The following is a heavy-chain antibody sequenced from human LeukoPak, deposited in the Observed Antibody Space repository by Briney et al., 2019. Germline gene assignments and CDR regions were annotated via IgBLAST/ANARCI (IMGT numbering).Heavy chain of an antibody. V-gene: IGHV4-39*01. CDR3: ARRVYYDILTGSYYFDY. CDR2: IYYSGTI. J-gene: IGHJ4*01. CDR1: GGSISSSTTYY. D-gene: IGHD3-9*01. Sequence: SETLSLTCTVSGGSISSSTTYYWGWIRQPPGKGLEWIGSIYYSGTIYYNPSLKSRVTISVDTSKNQFSLRLSSVTAADTAVYYCARRVYYDILTGSYYFDYWGHGTLVTVSS.